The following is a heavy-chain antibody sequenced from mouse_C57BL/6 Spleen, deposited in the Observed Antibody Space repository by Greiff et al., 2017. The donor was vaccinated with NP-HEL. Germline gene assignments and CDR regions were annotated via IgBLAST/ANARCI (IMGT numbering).Heavy chain of an antibody. V-gene: IGHV5-16*01. CDR3: ARDGGTGWYFDV. CDR2: INYDGSST. CDR1: GFTFSDYY. Sequence: EVHLVESEGGLVQPGSSMKLSCTASGFTFSDYYMAWVRQVPEKGLEWVANINYDGSSTYYLDSLKSRFIISRDNAKNILYLQMSSLKSEDTATYYCARDGGTGWYFDVWGTGTTVTVSS. D-gene: IGHD3-3*01. J-gene: IGHJ1*03.